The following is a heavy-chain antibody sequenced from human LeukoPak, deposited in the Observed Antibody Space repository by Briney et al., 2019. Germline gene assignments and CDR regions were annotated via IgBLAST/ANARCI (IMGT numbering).Heavy chain of an antibody. CDR3: ASLNDSPDAFDI. J-gene: IGHJ3*02. CDR1: GYTLTELS. V-gene: IGHV1-24*01. Sequence: ASVKVSCKVSGYTLTELSMHWVRQAPGKGLEWMGGFDPEDGETIYAQKFQGRVTMTEDTSTDTAYMELSSLRSEDTAVYYCASLNDSPDAFDIWGQGTMVTVSS. CDR2: FDPEDGET. D-gene: IGHD3-22*01.